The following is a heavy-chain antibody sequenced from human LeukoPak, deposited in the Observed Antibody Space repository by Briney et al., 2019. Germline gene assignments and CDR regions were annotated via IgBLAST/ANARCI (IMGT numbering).Heavy chain of an antibody. J-gene: IGHJ4*02. CDR3: ARDRFIGAVGTEGFDY. CDR1: GYTFTGYY. Sequence: AASVKVSCKASGYTFTGYYMHWVRQAPGQGLEWMGWIKPNSGGTNSAEKFQGRVTMTRDTSISTAYMELSRLRSDDTAVYYCARDRFIGAVGTEGFDYWGQGTPVTVSS. V-gene: IGHV1-2*02. CDR2: IKPNSGGT. D-gene: IGHD6-13*01.